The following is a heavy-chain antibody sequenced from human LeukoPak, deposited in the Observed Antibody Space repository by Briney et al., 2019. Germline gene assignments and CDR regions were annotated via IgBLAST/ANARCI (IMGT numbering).Heavy chain of an antibody. Sequence: SVKVSCKASGGTFSSYAISWVRQAPGQGLEWMGGIIPIFGTANYAQKFQGRVTITADESTSTAYMELSSLRSEDTAVYYCARDLRYYDFWSGYFSNHYYYMDVWGKGTTVTVSS. CDR2: IIPIFGTA. CDR1: GGTFSSYA. CDR3: ARDLRYYDFWSGYFSNHYYYMDV. J-gene: IGHJ6*03. V-gene: IGHV1-69*01. D-gene: IGHD3-3*01.